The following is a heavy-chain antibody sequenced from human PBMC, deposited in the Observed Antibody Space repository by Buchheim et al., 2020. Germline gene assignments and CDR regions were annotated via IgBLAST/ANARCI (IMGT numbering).Heavy chain of an antibody. Sequence: EVQLVESGGGLVQPGGSLRLSCAASGFTFSSYEMNWVRQAPGKGLEWVSYISSSGSTIYYADSVKGRFTISRDNAKNSLYLQMNSLRAEETAVYYCAREDNLTGYYQGGFDYWGQGTL. CDR1: GFTFSSYE. CDR2: ISSSGSTI. J-gene: IGHJ4*02. V-gene: IGHV3-48*03. D-gene: IGHD3-9*01. CDR3: AREDNLTGYYQGGFDY.